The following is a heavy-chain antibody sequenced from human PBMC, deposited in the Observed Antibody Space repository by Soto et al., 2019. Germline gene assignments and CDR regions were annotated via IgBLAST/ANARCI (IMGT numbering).Heavy chain of an antibody. CDR3: GRRGPTFFGLLTPPPGLWCFGH. CDR2: VVYSVSS. D-gene: IGHD2-15*01. CDR1: GASITAHS. Sequence: VQLQESGPGLVRPSETLSLTCSVSGASITAHSWNWIRQSPGEGLEWIGNVVYSVSSDYAPSLKGRVTLSLGTVKDPFFLGLGFVDAGDTARLLLGRRGPTFFGLLTPPPGLWCFGHRGQGTRVTVSP. J-gene: IGHJ1*01. V-gene: IGHV4-59*08.